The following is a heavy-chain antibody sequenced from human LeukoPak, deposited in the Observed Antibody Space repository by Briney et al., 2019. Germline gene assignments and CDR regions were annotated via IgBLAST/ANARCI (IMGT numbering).Heavy chain of an antibody. V-gene: IGHV3-23*01. CDR3: AKDSGHYYDSSGYETSFFDY. CDR1: GFTFSSYA. J-gene: IGHJ4*02. Sequence: PGGSLRLSCAASGFTFSSYAMSWVRQAPGKGLEWVSAISGSGGSTYYADSVKGRFTISSDNSKNTLYLQMNSLRAEDTAVYYCAKDSGHYYDSSGYETSFFDYWGQGTLVTVPS. CDR2: ISGSGGST. D-gene: IGHD3-22*01.